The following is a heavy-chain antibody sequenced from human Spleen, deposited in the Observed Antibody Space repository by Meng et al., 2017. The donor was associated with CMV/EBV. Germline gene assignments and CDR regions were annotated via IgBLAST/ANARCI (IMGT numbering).Heavy chain of an antibody. CDR1: GYTFTSYG. Sequence: QVRRGKSGAEVKKPGAEVKFSCKASGYTFTSYGISWVRQAPGQGLEWMGWISAYNGNTNYAQKLQGRVTMTTDTSTSTAYMELRSLRSDDTAVYYCALRPYDILTGYSFDYWGQGTLVTVSS. J-gene: IGHJ4*02. V-gene: IGHV1-18*01. D-gene: IGHD3-9*01. CDR3: ALRPYDILTGYSFDY. CDR2: ISAYNGNT.